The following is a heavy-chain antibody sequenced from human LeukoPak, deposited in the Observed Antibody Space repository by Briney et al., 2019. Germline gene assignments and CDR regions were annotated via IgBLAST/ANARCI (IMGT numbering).Heavy chain of an antibody. D-gene: IGHD3-10*01. CDR3: ARLKKPDGSGSYSQY. Sequence: GESLKISCKGSGYSFTSYWIGWVRQMPGKGLEWMGIIYPGDSDTRYSPSFQGQVTILADKSTSTAYLQWSSLKASDTAMYYCARLKKPDGSGSYSQYWGQGTLVTVSS. J-gene: IGHJ4*02. CDR1: GYSFTSYW. CDR2: IYPGDSDT. V-gene: IGHV5-51*01.